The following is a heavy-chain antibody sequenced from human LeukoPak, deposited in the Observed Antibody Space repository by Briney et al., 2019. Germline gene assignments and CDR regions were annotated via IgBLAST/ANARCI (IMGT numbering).Heavy chain of an antibody. CDR3: AREELGHDYGDPTSHFDY. J-gene: IGHJ4*02. D-gene: IGHD4-17*01. CDR2: IIPIFGTA. Sequence: SVKVSCKASGGTFSSYAISWVRQAPGQGLEWMGRIIPIFGTANYAQKFQGRVTITTDGSTSTAYMELSSLRSEDTAVYYCAREELGHDYGDPTSHFDYWGRGTLVTVSS. V-gene: IGHV1-69*05. CDR1: GGTFSSYA.